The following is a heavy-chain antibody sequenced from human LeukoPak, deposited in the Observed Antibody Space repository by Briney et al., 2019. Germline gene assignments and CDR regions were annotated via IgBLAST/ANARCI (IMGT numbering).Heavy chain of an antibody. CDR1: GFTFSSYS. V-gene: IGHV3-48*04. Sequence: GGSLRLSCAASGFTFSSYSMNWVRQAPGKGLEWVSYISSSSSTIYYADSVKGRFTISRDNAKNSLYLQMNSLRAEDTAVYYCARDRRSNIVVVPAATSGSRWFDPWGQGTLVTVSS. CDR2: ISSSSSTI. CDR3: ARDRRSNIVVVPAATSGSRWFDP. J-gene: IGHJ5*02. D-gene: IGHD2-2*01.